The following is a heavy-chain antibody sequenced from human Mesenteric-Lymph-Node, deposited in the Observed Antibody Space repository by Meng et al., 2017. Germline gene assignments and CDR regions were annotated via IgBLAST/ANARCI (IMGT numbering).Heavy chain of an antibody. J-gene: IGHJ6*02. Sequence: GGSLRLSCAASGFTFSSYAMHWVRQAPGKGLEWVAVIWYDGSNKYYADSVKGRFTISRDNSKNTLYLQMNSLRAEDTAVYYCARDYRPSITMIVVAHPYGMDVWGQGTTVTVSS. CDR3: ARDYRPSITMIVVAHPYGMDV. CDR1: GFTFSSYA. V-gene: IGHV3-33*08. CDR2: IWYDGSNK. D-gene: IGHD3-22*01.